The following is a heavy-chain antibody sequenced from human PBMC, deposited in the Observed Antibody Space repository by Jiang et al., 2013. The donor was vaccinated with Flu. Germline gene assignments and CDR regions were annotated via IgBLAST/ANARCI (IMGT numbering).Heavy chain of an antibody. D-gene: IGHD5-12*01. Sequence: SQTLSLTRAISGDSVSGDSGAWNWIRQSPSRGLEWLGRTYFRSKWYNDYAVSVQSRITINPDTSKNQFSLQLNSVTPEDTAVYYCARGWLRFAFDYWGQGALVTVSS. CDR3: ARGWLRFAFDY. CDR1: GDSVSGDSGA. J-gene: IGHJ4*02. V-gene: IGHV6-1*01. CDR2: TYFRSKWYN.